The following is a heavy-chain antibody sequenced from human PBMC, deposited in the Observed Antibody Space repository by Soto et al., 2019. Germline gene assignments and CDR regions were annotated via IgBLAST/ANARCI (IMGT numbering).Heavy chain of an antibody. CDR1: GYTFTSYD. CDR3: ASTLYGDNVGY. CDR2: MNPNSGNT. Sequence: QVQLVQSGAEVKKPGASVKVSCKASGYTFTSYDINWVRQATGQGLEWMGWMNPNSGNTGYAQKFQGRVTMTSNTSTSTTDMELSRLRSEATAVYYCASTLYGDNVGYWGQGTLVSVSS. J-gene: IGHJ4*02. D-gene: IGHD4-17*01. V-gene: IGHV1-8*01.